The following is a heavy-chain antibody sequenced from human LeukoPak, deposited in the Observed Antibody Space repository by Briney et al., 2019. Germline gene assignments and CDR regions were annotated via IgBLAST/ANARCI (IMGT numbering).Heavy chain of an antibody. J-gene: IGHJ4*02. Sequence: GGSLRLSCAASGFTLNDYCMSWIRQAPGKGLEWISYISSSGTSIYYADSAKGRFSISRDNAKNSLYLQLNSLRAEDTAVYYCARRDYYDSSGYSFGHWGRGTLVTVSS. CDR1: GFTLNDYC. CDR2: ISSSGTSI. D-gene: IGHD3-22*01. CDR3: ARRDYYDSSGYSFGH. V-gene: IGHV3-11*01.